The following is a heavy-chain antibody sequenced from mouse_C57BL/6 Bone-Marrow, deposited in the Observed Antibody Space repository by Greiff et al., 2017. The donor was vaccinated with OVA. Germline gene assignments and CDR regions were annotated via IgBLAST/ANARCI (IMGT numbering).Heavy chain of an antibody. J-gene: IGHJ2*01. D-gene: IGHD1-1*01. Sequence: VQLQQSGAELARPGASVKLSCKASGYTFTSYGISWVKQRTGQGLEWIGEIYPRSGNTYYNEKFKGKATLTADKSSSTAYMALRSLTSEDSAVYFCARSVLLRYPYYFDDWGQGTTLTVSS. CDR3: ARSVLLRYPYYFDD. CDR2: IYPRSGNT. CDR1: GYTFTSYG. V-gene: IGHV1-81*01.